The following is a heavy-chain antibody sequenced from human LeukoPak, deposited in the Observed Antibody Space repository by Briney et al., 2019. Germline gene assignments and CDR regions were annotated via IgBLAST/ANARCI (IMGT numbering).Heavy chain of an antibody. D-gene: IGHD6-19*01. CDR3: ARESSSGWYYGNDY. CDR1: GFTFSSYS. V-gene: IGHV3-21*01. J-gene: IGHJ4*02. Sequence: GGSLRLSCAASGFTFSSYSMNWVRQAPGKGLEWVSSISSSSSYIYYADSEKGRFTISRDNAKNSLYLQMNSLRAEDTAVYYCARESSSGWYYGNDYWGQGTLVTVSS. CDR2: ISSSSSYI.